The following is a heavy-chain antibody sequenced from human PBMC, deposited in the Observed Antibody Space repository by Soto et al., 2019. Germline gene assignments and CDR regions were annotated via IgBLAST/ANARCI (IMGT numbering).Heavy chain of an antibody. Sequence: EVQLVESGGGLVKPGGSLRLSCAASGFTFSNAWMNWVRQAPGKGLEWVDRIKSKTDGGTTDYAAPVKGRFTISRDDSKNTLYLQMNSLKTEDTAVYYCTTDKPYGSGWFSWGQGTLVTVSS. CDR1: GFTFSNAW. V-gene: IGHV3-15*07. D-gene: IGHD6-19*01. CDR2: IKSKTDGGTT. CDR3: TTDKPYGSGWFS. J-gene: IGHJ4*02.